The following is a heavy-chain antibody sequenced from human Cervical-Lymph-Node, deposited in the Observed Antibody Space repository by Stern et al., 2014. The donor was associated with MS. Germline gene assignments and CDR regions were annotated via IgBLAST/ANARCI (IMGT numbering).Heavy chain of an antibody. CDR3: ARDYGDYAFDY. V-gene: IGHV5-51*01. Sequence: EVHLVESGAEVKKPGESLKISCKGSGYSFTANWIAWVCQMPGKGLEWMGIIYPGDSDTRYSPSFQGQVTISADKSISTAYLQWSSLKASDTAMYYCARDYGDYAFDYWGQGTLVTVSS. J-gene: IGHJ4*02. CDR2: IYPGDSDT. D-gene: IGHD4-17*01. CDR1: GYSFTANW.